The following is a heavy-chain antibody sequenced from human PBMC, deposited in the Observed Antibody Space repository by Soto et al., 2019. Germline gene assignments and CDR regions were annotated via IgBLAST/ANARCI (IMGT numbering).Heavy chain of an antibody. CDR1: GYTLTELS. V-gene: IGHV1-24*01. CDR2: FDPEDGET. J-gene: IGHJ4*02. D-gene: IGHD2-21*01. Sequence: ASVKVSCKVSGYTLTELSMHWVRQAPGKGLEWMGGFDPEDGETIYAQKFQGRVTMTEDTSTDTAYMELSSLRSEDTAVYYCATAAAYCGGDCSVDYFDYWGQGTLVTVSS. CDR3: ATAAAYCGGDCSVDYFDY.